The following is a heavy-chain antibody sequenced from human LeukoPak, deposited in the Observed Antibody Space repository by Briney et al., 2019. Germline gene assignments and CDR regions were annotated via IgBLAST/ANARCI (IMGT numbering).Heavy chain of an antibody. CDR2: INPSGGST. Sequence: GASVKVSCKASGYTFTSYYMHWVRQAPGQGLEWMGIINPSGGSTSYAQRFQGRVTMTRDTSTSTVYMELSSLRSEDTAVYYCARDLRRITMIVVVTPRFDYWGQGTLVTVSS. J-gene: IGHJ4*02. CDR3: ARDLRRITMIVVVTPRFDY. V-gene: IGHV1-46*01. D-gene: IGHD3-22*01. CDR1: GYTFTSYY.